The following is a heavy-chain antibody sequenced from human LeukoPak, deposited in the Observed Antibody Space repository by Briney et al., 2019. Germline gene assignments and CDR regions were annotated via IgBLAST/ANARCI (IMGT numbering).Heavy chain of an antibody. Sequence: SETLSLTCTVSGGSISFYYWSWIRQPPGKGLEWIGYIYYSGSTNYNPSLKSRVTISVDTSKNQFSLKLNSVTAADTAVYYCARDGRISPYYGMDVWGQGTTVTVSS. CDR3: ARDGRISPYYGMDV. V-gene: IGHV4-59*01. D-gene: IGHD1-26*01. J-gene: IGHJ6*02. CDR2: IYYSGST. CDR1: GGSISFYY.